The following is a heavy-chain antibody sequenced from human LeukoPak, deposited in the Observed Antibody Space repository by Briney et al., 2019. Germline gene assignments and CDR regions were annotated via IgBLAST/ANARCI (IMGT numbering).Heavy chain of an antibody. D-gene: IGHD6-19*01. V-gene: IGHV1-2*02. Sequence: GASVTVSCKASGYTFTGYYMHWVRQAPGQGLEWMGWINPNSGGINYAQKFQGRVTMTRDTSISTAYMELSRLRSDDTAVYYCARDQSSGLWGQGTLITVSS. CDR3: ARDQSSGL. CDR1: GYTFTGYY. CDR2: INPNSGGI. J-gene: IGHJ4*02.